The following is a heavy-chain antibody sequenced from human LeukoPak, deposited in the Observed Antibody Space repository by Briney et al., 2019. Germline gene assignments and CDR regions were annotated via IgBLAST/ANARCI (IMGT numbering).Heavy chain of an antibody. J-gene: IGHJ4*02. CDR2: ISGSGGST. V-gene: IGHV3-23*01. CDR1: GFTFSSYA. Sequence: GGSLRLSCAASGFTFSSYAMSWVRQAPGQGLEWVSAISGSGGSTYYADSVKGRFTISRDNSKNTLYLQMNSLRAEDTAVYYCAKDFLYCSSTSCYTSYWGPGTLVTVSS. CDR3: AKDFLYCSSTSCYTSY. D-gene: IGHD2-2*02.